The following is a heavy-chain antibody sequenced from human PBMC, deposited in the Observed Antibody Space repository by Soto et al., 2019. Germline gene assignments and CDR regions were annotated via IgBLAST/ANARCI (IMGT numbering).Heavy chain of an antibody. CDR3: AGDPANLLPDPFDI. CDR2: INPSGGGT. CDR1: GGTFSSYA. V-gene: IGHV1-46*03. Sequence: GASVKVSCKASGGTFSSYAISWVRQAPGQGLEWMGIINPSGGGTNYAQKFQGRVTMTSDTSTSTVYMELSSLRSDDTAVYYCAGDPANLLPDPFDIWGQGTMVTVSS. J-gene: IGHJ3*02.